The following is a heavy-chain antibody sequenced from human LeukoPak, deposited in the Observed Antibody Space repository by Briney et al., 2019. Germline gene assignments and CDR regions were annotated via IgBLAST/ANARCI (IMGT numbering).Heavy chain of an antibody. CDR1: GYTFTGCY. CDR3: ARGLRLLFGEPTEEERNDY. J-gene: IGHJ4*02. D-gene: IGHD3-10*01. V-gene: IGHV1-2*02. Sequence: ASVKVSYKASGYTFTGCYMHWVRQAAGQGLEWMGWINPNSGGTNYAQKFQGRVTMTRDTSISTAYMELSRLRSDDTAVYYCARGLRLLFGEPTEEERNDYWGQGTLVTVSS. CDR2: INPNSGGT.